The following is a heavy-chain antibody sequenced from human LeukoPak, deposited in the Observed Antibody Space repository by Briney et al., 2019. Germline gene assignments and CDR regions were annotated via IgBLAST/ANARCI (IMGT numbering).Heavy chain of an antibody. CDR3: ARGDLRGDY. J-gene: IGHJ4*02. V-gene: IGHV4-34*01. Sequence: SETLSLTCAVYGGSFSGYYWSWIRQPPGKGLEWIGEINHSGSTNYNPSLKSRVTISVDTSKNQFSLKLSSVTAADTAVYYCARGDLRGDYWGQGTLVTVSS. CDR2: INHSGST. D-gene: IGHD2-21*02. CDR1: GGSFSGYY.